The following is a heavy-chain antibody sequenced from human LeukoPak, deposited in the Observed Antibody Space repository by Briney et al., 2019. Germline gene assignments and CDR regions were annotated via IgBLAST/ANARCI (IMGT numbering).Heavy chain of an antibody. D-gene: IGHD3-22*01. Sequence: PGGSLSLSCAASGFTFSRYSMSWVRQAPGKGLEWVSSISSSSSYIYDADSVKGRFTISRDNAKNSLYLQMNSLRAKDTAAYYCARLESGHYYDSSGYYFDALDLWGQETVLTVSS. CDR2: ISSSSSYI. J-gene: IGHJ3*01. CDR3: ARLESGHYYDSSGYYFDALDL. CDR1: GFTFSRYS. V-gene: IGHV3-21*01.